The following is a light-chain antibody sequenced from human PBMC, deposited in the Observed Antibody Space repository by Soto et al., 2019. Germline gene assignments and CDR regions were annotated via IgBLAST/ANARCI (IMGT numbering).Light chain of an antibody. V-gene: IGLV2-8*01. CDR1: SSDVGAYNY. CDR3: SSHAGSSAFYV. Sequence: QSVLTQPPSASGSPGQSVTISCTGTSSDVGAYNYVSWYQQYPGRVPKLLIHEVTNRPSGVSDRFSGSKSGNTASLTISGLQTEDEADYYCSSHAGSSAFYVFGTGTKLTVL. CDR2: EVT. J-gene: IGLJ1*01.